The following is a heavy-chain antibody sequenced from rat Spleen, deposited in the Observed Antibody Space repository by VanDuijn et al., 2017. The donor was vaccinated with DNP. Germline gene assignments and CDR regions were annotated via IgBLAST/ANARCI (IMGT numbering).Heavy chain of an antibody. D-gene: IGHD1-2*01. CDR3: ARHEDYSSYIYGFAY. V-gene: IGHV5-31*01. CDR1: EFTFNNYW. J-gene: IGHJ3*01. CDR2: ITSSGGSA. Sequence: EVQLVESGGDLVQPGGSLKLSCAASEFTFNNYWMNWIRQVPGKGLEWVASITSSGGSAYYPDSVRGRFTISRDNAKSSLYLQMDSLRSEDTATYYCARHEDYSSYIYGFAYWGQGTLVTVSS.